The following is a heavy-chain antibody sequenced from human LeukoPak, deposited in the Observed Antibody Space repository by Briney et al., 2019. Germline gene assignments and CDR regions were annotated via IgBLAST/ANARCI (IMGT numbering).Heavy chain of an antibody. Sequence: GRSLRLSCAASGFTFSSYGMHWVRQAPGKGLEWVAVIWYDGSNKYYADSVKGRFTISRDNSKNTLYLQMNSLRAEDTAVYYCARAYDILTPMGGSYGMDGWGQGTTVTVSS. CDR3: ARAYDILTPMGGSYGMDG. CDR2: IWYDGSNK. V-gene: IGHV3-33*01. J-gene: IGHJ6*02. D-gene: IGHD3-9*01. CDR1: GFTFSSYG.